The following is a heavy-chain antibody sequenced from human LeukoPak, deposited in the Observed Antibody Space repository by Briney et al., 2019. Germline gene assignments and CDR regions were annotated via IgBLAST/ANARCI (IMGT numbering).Heavy chain of an antibody. J-gene: IGHJ4*02. V-gene: IGHV3-23*01. CDR3: AKDVLGDY. CDR2: IGGSGGST. CDR1: GFTFSTYA. Sequence: GGSLRLSCAASGFTFSTYAMSWVRQAPGKGLEWVSVIGGSGGSTYYADSVKGRFTISRDNSKNTLYLQMNSLRGEDTAVYYCAKDVLGDYWGQGTLVTVSS. D-gene: IGHD2-8*01.